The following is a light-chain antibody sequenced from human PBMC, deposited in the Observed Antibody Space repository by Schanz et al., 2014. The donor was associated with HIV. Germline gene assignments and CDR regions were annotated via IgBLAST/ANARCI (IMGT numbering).Light chain of an antibody. J-gene: IGLJ3*02. CDR1: SSDIGDDNY. CDR3: SSYTSSNTWV. CDR2: DVN. Sequence: QSALTQPASVSGSPGQSITLSCAGSSSDIGDDNYVSWYQQHAGAAPKLIIYDVNERPSGVSHRFSASKSGNTAFLTISGLQPEDEADYYCSSYTSSNTWVFGGGTKLTVL. V-gene: IGLV2-14*03.